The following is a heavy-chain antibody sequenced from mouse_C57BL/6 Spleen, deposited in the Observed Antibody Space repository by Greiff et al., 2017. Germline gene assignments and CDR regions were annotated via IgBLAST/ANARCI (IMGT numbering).Heavy chain of an antibody. V-gene: IGHV1-42*01. Sequence: EVQLQQSGPELVKPGASVKISCKASGYSFTGYYMNWVKQSPEKSLEWIGEINPSTGGTTYNQKFKAKATLTVDKSSSTAYMQLKSLTSEDSAVYYCARLGTGVDYWGQGTTLTVSS. J-gene: IGHJ2*01. CDR3: ARLGTGVDY. CDR1: GYSFTGYY. CDR2: INPSTGGT. D-gene: IGHD4-1*01.